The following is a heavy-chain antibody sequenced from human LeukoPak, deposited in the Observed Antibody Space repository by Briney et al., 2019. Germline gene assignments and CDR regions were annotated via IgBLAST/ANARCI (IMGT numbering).Heavy chain of an antibody. CDR1: GGSITSYH. D-gene: IGHD5-24*01. J-gene: IGHJ4*02. CDR3: ARGSRDGYNHLDY. V-gene: IGHV4-59*01. Sequence: PSETLSLTCTISGGSITSYHWSWIRQPPGKGLEWIRYIYYSGSTNYNPSLKSRVTISVDTSKNQFSLNLRSVTAADTAVYYCARGSRDGYNHLDYWGQGTLVTVSS. CDR2: IYYSGST.